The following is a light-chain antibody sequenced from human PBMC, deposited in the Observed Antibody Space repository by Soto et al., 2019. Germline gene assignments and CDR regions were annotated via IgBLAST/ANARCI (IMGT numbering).Light chain of an antibody. Sequence: DILLTQSPGTLSLSPGEGATIACRASQSFNSNLLAWFQQKPGQAPRLLIHDASRRATGIPDRFSGSGSGTDFPLSISRLEPEDFAVYYCHQYVSSPLTFGQGTKLEIK. J-gene: IGKJ2*01. CDR1: QSFNSNL. CDR2: DAS. V-gene: IGKV3-20*01. CDR3: HQYVSSPLT.